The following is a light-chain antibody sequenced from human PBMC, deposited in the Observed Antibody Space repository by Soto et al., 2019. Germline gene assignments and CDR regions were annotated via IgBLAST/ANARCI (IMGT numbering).Light chain of an antibody. CDR3: QQYNDWLYT. V-gene: IGKV3-15*01. CDR2: DAS. CDR1: QSVSSN. Sequence: EIVMPQSPASQSVSPGERVTLSCRASQSVSSNLAWYQQQPGQTPRLLIYDASTRVFGIPARFSGSGSGTEFTLTISSLQSEDLAVYYCQQYNDWLYTFGQGIKLEIK. J-gene: IGKJ2*01.